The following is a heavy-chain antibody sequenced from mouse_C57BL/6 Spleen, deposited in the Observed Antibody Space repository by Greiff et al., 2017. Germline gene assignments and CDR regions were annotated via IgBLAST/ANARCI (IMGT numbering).Heavy chain of an antibody. CDR2: IGSGSSTI. CDR1: GFTFTDYG. Sequence: EVQLVESGGGLVKPGGSLKLSCAASGFTFTDYGMHWVRQAPETGLEWVAYIGSGSSTIYYDDTVKGRFTTSRENAKSTLFLQMTSLRSVDTAMYYCARRGYGAYWGQGTLVTVSA. J-gene: IGHJ3*01. D-gene: IGHD2-2*01. V-gene: IGHV5-17*01. CDR3: ARRGYGAY.